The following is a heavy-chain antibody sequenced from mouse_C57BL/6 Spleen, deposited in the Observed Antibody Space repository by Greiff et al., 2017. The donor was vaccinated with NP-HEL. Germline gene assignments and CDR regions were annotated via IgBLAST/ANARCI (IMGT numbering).Heavy chain of an antibody. V-gene: IGHV3-6*01. CDR3: ASRILTAWFAY. J-gene: IGHJ3*01. CDR1: GYSITSGYY. Sequence: EVKLVESGPGLVKPSQSLSLTCSVTGYSITSGYYWNWIRQFPGNKLEWMGYISYDGSNNYNPSLKNRISITRDTSKNQFFLKLNSVTTEDTATYYCASRILTAWFAYWGQGTLVTVSA. D-gene: IGHD4-1*01. CDR2: ISYDGSN.